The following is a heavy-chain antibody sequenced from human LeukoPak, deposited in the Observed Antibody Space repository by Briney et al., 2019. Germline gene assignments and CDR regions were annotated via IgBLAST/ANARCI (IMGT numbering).Heavy chain of an antibody. D-gene: IGHD5-24*01. V-gene: IGHV1-2*02. J-gene: IGHJ4*02. Sequence: ASVKVSCKASGYTFTGYYMHWVLQAPGQGLEWMGWINPNSGGTNYAQKFQGRVTMTRDTSISTAYMELSRLRSDDTAVYFCQRAAYEMGDYWGQGTLVTVSS. CDR2: INPNSGGT. CDR1: GYTFTGYY. CDR3: QRAAYEMGDY.